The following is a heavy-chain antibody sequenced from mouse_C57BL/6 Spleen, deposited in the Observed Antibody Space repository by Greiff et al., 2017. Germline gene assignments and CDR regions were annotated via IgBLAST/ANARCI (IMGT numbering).Heavy chain of an antibody. CDR3: AGDYYGSGPAWFAY. CDR2: ISSGGSYT. CDR1: GFTFSSYG. V-gene: IGHV5-6*01. Sequence: EVKLVESGGDLVKPGGSLKLSCAASGFTFSSYGMSWVRQTPDKRLEWVATISSGGSYTYYPDSVKGRFTISRDNAKNTLYLQMSILKSEDTAMYYCAGDYYGSGPAWFAYWGQGTLVTVSA. J-gene: IGHJ3*01. D-gene: IGHD1-1*01.